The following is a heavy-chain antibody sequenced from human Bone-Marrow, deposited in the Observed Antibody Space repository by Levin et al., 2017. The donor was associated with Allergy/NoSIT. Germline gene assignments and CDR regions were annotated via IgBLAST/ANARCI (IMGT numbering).Heavy chain of an antibody. D-gene: IGHD2-2*01. CDR1: GASISSFY. CDR2: IYYSGST. V-gene: IGHV4-59*08. CDR3: ARQAVPAAMNGFDS. Sequence: SQTLSLTCTVSGASISSFYWSWLRQPPGKGLEWIGYIYYSGSTNYSPSLKSRVSMSADMSRNQVYLTMSSVTAADTAVYYCARQAVPAAMNGFDSCGQGTLVTVSS. J-gene: IGHJ5*01.